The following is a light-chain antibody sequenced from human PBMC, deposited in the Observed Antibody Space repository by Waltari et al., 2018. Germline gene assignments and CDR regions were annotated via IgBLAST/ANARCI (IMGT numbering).Light chain of an antibody. V-gene: IGKV1-39*01. CDR1: QNIITS. CDR3: QQSYSTPVT. Sequence: DIQMTQSSSSLPAALGERVTITCRATQNIITSFICYQQKPGKPPKLLFYDASNLHSGVPSTFSGSGSGTDFTLTISSLQPKDFATYYCQQSYSTPVTFGQGTRLEIK. CDR2: DAS. J-gene: IGKJ5*01.